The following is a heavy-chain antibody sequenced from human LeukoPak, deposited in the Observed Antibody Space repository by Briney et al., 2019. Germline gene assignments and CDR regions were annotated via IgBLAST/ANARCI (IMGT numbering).Heavy chain of an antibody. Sequence: SETLSLTCTVSGGSISSSSYYWGWIRQPPGKGLEWIGSNSGRTYYNPSLKSRVTISVDTSKNQFSLKLSSVTAADTAVYYCASEAGHYYDGKFDYWGQGTLVTVSS. D-gene: IGHD3-22*01. J-gene: IGHJ4*02. CDR1: GGSISSSSYY. V-gene: IGHV4-39*07. CDR2: NSGRT. CDR3: ASEAGHYYDGKFDY.